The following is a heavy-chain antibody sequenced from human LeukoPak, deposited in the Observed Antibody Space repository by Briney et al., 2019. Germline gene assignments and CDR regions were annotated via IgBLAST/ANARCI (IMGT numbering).Heavy chain of an antibody. Sequence: ASVKVSCKASGGTLSSYAISWVRQAPGQGLEWMGRIIPILGKANYAQKFQGRVTITADKSSTAYMELSSLRSEDTAVYYCASNVVVTAIPDYWGQGTLVTVSS. D-gene: IGHD2-21*02. CDR2: IIPILGKA. CDR3: ASNVVVTAIPDY. CDR1: GGTLSSYA. V-gene: IGHV1-69*04. J-gene: IGHJ4*02.